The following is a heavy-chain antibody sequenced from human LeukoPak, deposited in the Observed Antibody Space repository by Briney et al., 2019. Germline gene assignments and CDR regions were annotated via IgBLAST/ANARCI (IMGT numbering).Heavy chain of an antibody. D-gene: IGHD3-16*02. V-gene: IGHV3-48*01. CDR1: GFTFDAYA. Sequence: GGSLRLSCAASGFTFDAYAMNWVRQAPGKGLEWLSYITSSSSTIYYADSVKGRFTISRDNAKNSLYLQVNSLRAEDTAVYYCAREGIIWGTYRYFDYWGQGTLVTVSS. CDR3: AREGIIWGTYRYFDY. J-gene: IGHJ4*02. CDR2: ITSSSSTI.